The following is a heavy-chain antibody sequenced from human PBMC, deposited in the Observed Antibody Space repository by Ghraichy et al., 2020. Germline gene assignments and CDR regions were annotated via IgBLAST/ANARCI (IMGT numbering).Heavy chain of an antibody. V-gene: IGHV3-74*01. Sequence: LSLTCAASGFTFSSYWMHWVRQAPGKGLVWVSRIKSDGSTTDYADSVKGRFTISRDNAKNTLYLQMNSLRVEDTAVYYCARGYGDYESPLPFDYCGQGTLVTVSS. D-gene: IGHD4-17*01. CDR1: GFTFSSYW. CDR3: ARGYGDYESPLPFDY. CDR2: IKSDGSTT. J-gene: IGHJ4*02.